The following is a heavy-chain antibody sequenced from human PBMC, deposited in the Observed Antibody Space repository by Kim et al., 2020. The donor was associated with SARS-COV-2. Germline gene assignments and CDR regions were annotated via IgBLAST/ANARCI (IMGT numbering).Heavy chain of an antibody. CDR3: ARFGDLLSFDY. CDR1: GFTFNTYA. CDR2: ISYDGGSQ. D-gene: IGHD3-10*01. V-gene: IGHV3-30*03. J-gene: IGHJ4*02. Sequence: GGSLRLSCVASGFTFNTYAMHWVRQAPGKGLEWAAVISYDGGSQYFAGSVKGRFTISREDSKNTVFLQMNNLRPEDTAVYYCARFGDLLSFDYWGQGTLVTVSS.